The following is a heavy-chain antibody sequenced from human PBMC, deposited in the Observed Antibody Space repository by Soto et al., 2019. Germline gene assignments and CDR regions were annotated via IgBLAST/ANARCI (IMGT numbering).Heavy chain of an antibody. CDR1: GFSLSTSGVG. CDR2: IYGDDDK. Sequence: QITLKESGPTLVKPTQTLTLTCTFSGFSLSTSGVGVGWIRQPPGKALEWLALIYGDDDKRYSPSLKSRLRITKETSNNPVVLTMTNMDTVDTATYYCAHRPYGEGSYYKWFDPWGQGTLVTVSS. V-gene: IGHV2-5*02. CDR3: AHRPYGEGSYYKWFDP. D-gene: IGHD3-10*01. J-gene: IGHJ5*02.